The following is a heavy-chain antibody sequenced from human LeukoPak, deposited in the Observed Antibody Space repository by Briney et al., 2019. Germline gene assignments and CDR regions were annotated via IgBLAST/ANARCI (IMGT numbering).Heavy chain of an antibody. D-gene: IGHD3-22*01. CDR2: IYSSGST. CDR1: GGSISSGSYY. J-gene: IGHJ3*02. V-gene: IGHV4-61*02. CDR3: ARRLRSGYYDSRGAMQAFDI. Sequence: SETLSLTCTVSGGSISSGSYYLTWVRQPAGKGLEWIGRIYSSGSTDYNPSLKSRVSISVDTSKNQFSLKLSSVTAADTAVYYCARRLRSGYYDSRGAMQAFDIWGQGTMVTVSS.